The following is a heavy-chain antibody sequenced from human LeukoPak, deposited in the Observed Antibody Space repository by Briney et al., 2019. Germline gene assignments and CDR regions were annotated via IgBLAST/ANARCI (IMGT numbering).Heavy chain of an antibody. J-gene: IGHJ4*02. D-gene: IGHD3-9*01. V-gene: IGHV3-21*01. CDR1: GFTFSSYS. CDR2: ISSSSSYI. CDR3: ARGYITIFRPVGY. Sequence: PGGSLRLSCAASGFTFSSYSMNWVRQAPGKGLEWVSSISSSSSYIYYADSVKGRFTISRDNAKNSLYLQMNSLRAEDTAVYYCARGYITIFRPVGYWGQGTLVTVSS.